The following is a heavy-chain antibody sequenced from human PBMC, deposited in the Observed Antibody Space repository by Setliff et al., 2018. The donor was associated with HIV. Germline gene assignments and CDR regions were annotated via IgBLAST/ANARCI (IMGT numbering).Heavy chain of an antibody. CDR3: ARDRGVYCISSSCYSPVDAFDI. V-gene: IGHV1-18*01. Sequence: ASVKVSCKASGYTFSTYGISWVRQAPGQGLEWMGWISAYNGNTNYAQKLQGRVTVTTDTSTSTAYMELRSLRSDDTAVYYCARDRGVYCISSSCYSPVDAFDIWGQGTLVTVSS. CDR2: ISAYNGNT. D-gene: IGHD2-2*01. J-gene: IGHJ4*02. CDR1: GYTFSTYG.